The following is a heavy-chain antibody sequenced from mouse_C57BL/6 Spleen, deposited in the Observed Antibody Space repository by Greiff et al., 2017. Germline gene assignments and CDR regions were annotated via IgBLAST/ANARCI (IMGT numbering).Heavy chain of an antibody. D-gene: IGHD1-1*01. CDR1: GFNIKDYY. J-gene: IGHJ2*01. CDR3: APNYGSSQYYFDY. CDR2: IDPEDGET. V-gene: IGHV14-2*01. Sequence: VQLKESGAELVKPGASVKLSCTASGFNIKDYYMHWVKQRTEQGLEWIGRIDPEDGETKYAPKFQGKATITADTSSNTAYLQLSSLTSEDTAVYYCAPNYGSSQYYFDYWGQGTTLTVSS.